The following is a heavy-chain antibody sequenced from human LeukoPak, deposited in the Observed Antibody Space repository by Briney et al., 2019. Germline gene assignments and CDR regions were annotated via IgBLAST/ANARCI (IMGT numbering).Heavy chain of an antibody. CDR1: GLAVSSNY. CDR3: ARYGDYDYYYMDV. V-gene: IGHV3-53*01. D-gene: IGHD4-17*01. CDR2: IYSGGTT. J-gene: IGHJ6*03. Sequence: GGSLRLSCAASGLAVSSNYMSWVRQAAGKGLEWVSVIYSGGTTYYADHVRGRFTISRDNSKNTLYLQMNSLRAEDTAVYYCARYGDYDYYYMDVWGKGTTVTVSS.